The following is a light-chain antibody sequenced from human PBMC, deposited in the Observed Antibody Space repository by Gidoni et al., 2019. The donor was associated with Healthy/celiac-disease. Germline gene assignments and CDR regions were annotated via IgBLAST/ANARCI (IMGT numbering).Light chain of an antibody. Sequence: LQKPGQSPQLLIYLGSNRASGVPDRFSGSGSGTYFTLKISRVEAEDVVVYYCMQALQTPLTFGGGTKVEIK. CDR2: LGS. V-gene: IGKV2-28*01. J-gene: IGKJ4*01. CDR3: MQALQTPLT.